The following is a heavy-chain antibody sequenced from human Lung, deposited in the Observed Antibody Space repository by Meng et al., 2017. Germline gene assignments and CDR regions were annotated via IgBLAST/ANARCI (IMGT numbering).Heavy chain of an antibody. V-gene: IGHV3-23*01. Sequence: GGSLRLSCSVSGFTFINSAMSWVRQAPGKGLEWVSGISIDGDRTYYVDSAKGRFTISRDNSKNTVYLQMNSLRGEDTAVYFCAKEEVPNDYWGQGTLVTVSS. CDR2: ISIDGDRT. D-gene: IGHD1-1*01. CDR3: AKEEVPNDY. J-gene: IGHJ4*02. CDR1: GFTFINSA.